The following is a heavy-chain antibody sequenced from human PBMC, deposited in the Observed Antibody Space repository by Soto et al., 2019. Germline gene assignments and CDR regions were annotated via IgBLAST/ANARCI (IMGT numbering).Heavy chain of an antibody. Sequence: QVQLVQSGAEVKKPGASVKVSCKASGYTFTSYYMHWVRQAPGQGLEWMGIINPSGGSTSYAQKFQGRVTMTRDTSTSTVYMELSSLRSEDTAVYYCARGGCSGGSCYSGYYYSGMDVWGQGTTVTVSS. D-gene: IGHD2-15*01. CDR2: INPSGGST. J-gene: IGHJ6*02. V-gene: IGHV1-46*01. CDR1: GYTFTSYY. CDR3: ARGGCSGGSCYSGYYYSGMDV.